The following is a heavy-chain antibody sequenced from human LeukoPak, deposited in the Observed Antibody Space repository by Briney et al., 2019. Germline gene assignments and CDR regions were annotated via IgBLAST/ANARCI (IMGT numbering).Heavy chain of an antibody. D-gene: IGHD3-10*02. V-gene: IGHV4-34*01. Sequence: SETLSLTCAVYGGSFSGYYWSWIRQPPGKRLEWIGEINHSGSTNYNPSLKSRVTTSVDTSKNQFSLKLSSVTAADTAVYYCARAGRITVRGVKRGQNWFDPWGQGTLVTVSS. J-gene: IGHJ5*02. CDR1: GGSFSGYY. CDR3: ARAGRITVRGVKRGQNWFDP. CDR2: INHSGST.